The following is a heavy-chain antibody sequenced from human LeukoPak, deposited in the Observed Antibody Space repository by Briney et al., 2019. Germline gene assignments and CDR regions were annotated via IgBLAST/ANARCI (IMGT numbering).Heavy chain of an antibody. V-gene: IGHV1-2*02. D-gene: IGHD6-19*01. CDR1: GYTFTSYD. Sequence: ASVKVSCKASGYTFTSYDINWVRQATGQGLEWMGWINPNSGGTNHAQKFQGRVTMTRDTSISTAYMELSRLRSDDTAVYYCARVPGGSGWYEGVDYWGQGTLVTVSS. CDR2: INPNSGGT. CDR3: ARVPGGSGWYEGVDY. J-gene: IGHJ4*02.